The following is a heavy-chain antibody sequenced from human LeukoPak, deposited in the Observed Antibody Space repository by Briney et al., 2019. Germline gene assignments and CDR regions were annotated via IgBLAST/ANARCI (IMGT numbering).Heavy chain of an antibody. V-gene: IGHV3-64*01. D-gene: IGHD2-15*01. CDR2: ISGNGDST. Sequence: GGSLRLSCEASGFIFSSYDMHWVRQAPGKGLEYVSDISGNGDSTRYANSVKGRFTISRDNSKNTLYLQMGSLRAEDMATYYCAREARGPYCSGGSCYYNSPIDYWGQGTPVTVSS. CDR1: GFIFSSYD. J-gene: IGHJ4*02. CDR3: AREARGPYCSGGSCYYNSPIDY.